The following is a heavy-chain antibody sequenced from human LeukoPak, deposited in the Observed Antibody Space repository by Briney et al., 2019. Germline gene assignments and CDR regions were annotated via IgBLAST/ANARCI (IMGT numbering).Heavy chain of an antibody. Sequence: GASVKVSCKASGYTFTGYYMHWVRQAPGQGLEWMGWIYPNSGGTGYAQNFQGRVTMTWDTSITTAYMELNRLTSDDTAVYYCAREFPRTSGFDYWGQGSLGTVSS. CDR1: GYTFTGYY. CDR2: IYPNSGGT. D-gene: IGHD1-26*01. V-gene: IGHV1-2*02. CDR3: AREFPRTSGFDY. J-gene: IGHJ4*02.